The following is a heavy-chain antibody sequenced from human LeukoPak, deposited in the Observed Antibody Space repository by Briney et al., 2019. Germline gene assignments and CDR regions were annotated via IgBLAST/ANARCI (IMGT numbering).Heavy chain of an antibody. CDR1: GFTFSSYS. V-gene: IGHV3-21*01. J-gene: IGHJ6*03. D-gene: IGHD6-6*01. Sequence: GGSLRLSCAASGFTFSSYSMNWVRQAPEKGLEWVSSISSSSSYIYYADSVKGRFTISRDNAKNSLYLQMNSLRAEDTAVYYCARDTQGRSSSSYYMDVWGKGTTVTVSS. CDR2: ISSSSSYI. CDR3: ARDTQGRSSSSYYMDV.